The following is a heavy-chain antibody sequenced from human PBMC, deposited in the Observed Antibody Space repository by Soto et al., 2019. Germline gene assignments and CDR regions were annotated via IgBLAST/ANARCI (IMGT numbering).Heavy chain of an antibody. CDR2: ISYDGSNK. D-gene: IGHD1-1*01. Sequence: QVQLVESGGGVVQPGRSLRLSCAASGFTFSSYAMHWVRQAPGKGLEWVAVISYDGSNKYYADSVKGRFTISRDNSKNTLYLQMNSLRAEDTAVYYCARDGNWNDDLDAFDIWGQGTMVTVSS. V-gene: IGHV3-30-3*01. J-gene: IGHJ3*02. CDR3: ARDGNWNDDLDAFDI. CDR1: GFTFSSYA.